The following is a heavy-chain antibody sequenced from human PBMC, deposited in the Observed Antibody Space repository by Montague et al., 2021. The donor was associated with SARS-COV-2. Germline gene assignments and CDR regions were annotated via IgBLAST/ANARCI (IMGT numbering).Heavy chain of an antibody. CDR3: ARLRDGVVPSPILGIGPYFTYYYMDV. Sequence: SETLSLTCTVSGGSISSSSYYWGWIRQPPGKGLEWIGSIYYSGSTNYNPSLKNRLTISVDTSKNQFSLKLTSVAATDTAVYYCARLRDGVVPSPILGIGPYFTYYYMDVWGKGTTVTVSS. CDR1: GGSISSSSYY. V-gene: IGHV4-39*07. D-gene: IGHD2-15*01. CDR2: IYYSGST. J-gene: IGHJ6*03.